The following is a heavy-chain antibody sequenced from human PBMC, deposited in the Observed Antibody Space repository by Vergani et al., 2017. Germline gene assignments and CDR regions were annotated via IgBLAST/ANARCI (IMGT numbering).Heavy chain of an antibody. CDR1: GYSFTSYW. J-gene: IGHJ6*02. Sequence: EVQLVQSGAEVKTPGESLRISCTGSGYSFTSYWISWVRQMPGKGLGWTGRIDPSDSYTNYSPSFQGHVTISADKSISTAYLQWSSLKASDTAMYYCARQVAVAGKWWGPYYYYGMDVWGQGTTVTVSS. D-gene: IGHD6-19*01. CDR2: IDPSDSYT. V-gene: IGHV5-10-1*01. CDR3: ARQVAVAGKWWGPYYYYGMDV.